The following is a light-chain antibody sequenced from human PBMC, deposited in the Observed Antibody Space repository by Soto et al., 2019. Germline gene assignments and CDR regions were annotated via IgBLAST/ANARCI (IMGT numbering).Light chain of an antibody. V-gene: IGLV2-8*01. Sequence: QSALTQPPSASGSPGKSVTISCTGTSSDVGGYNYVSWYQQHPGKAPKLIIYEDTKRPSGVPDRFTGSKSGNTASLTVSGLQAEDEADYYCSSYAGSNNWAVFGGGTKLTVL. J-gene: IGLJ3*02. CDR2: EDT. CDR3: SSYAGSNNWAV. CDR1: SSDVGGYNY.